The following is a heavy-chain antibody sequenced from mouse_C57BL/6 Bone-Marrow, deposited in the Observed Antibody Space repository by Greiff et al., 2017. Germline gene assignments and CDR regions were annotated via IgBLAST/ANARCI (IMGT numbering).Heavy chain of an antibody. CDR2: IDPSDSNT. Sequence: QVQLQQPGAELVKPGASVKLSCKASGYTFTSYWMQWVKQRPGQGLEWIGEIDPSDSNTNYNQKFKGKATLTVDTSSSTAYMQLSSLTSEDSAVYYCARSGLAWFAYWGQGTLVTVSA. J-gene: IGHJ3*01. D-gene: IGHD3-1*01. CDR3: ARSGLAWFAY. CDR1: GYTFTSYW. V-gene: IGHV1-50*01.